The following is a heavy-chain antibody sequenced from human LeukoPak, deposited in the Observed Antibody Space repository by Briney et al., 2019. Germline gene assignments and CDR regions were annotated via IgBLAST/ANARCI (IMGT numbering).Heavy chain of an antibody. CDR3: AKDSLEMATIYYFDY. CDR1: GFTFSSYG. Sequence: GGSLRLSCAASGFTFSSYGMHWVRQAPGKGLEWVAFIRYDGSNKYYADSVKGRFTISRDNAKNSLYLQMNSLRAEDTALYYCAKDSLEMATIYYFDYWGQGTLVTVSS. D-gene: IGHD5-24*01. CDR2: IRYDGSNK. V-gene: IGHV3-30*02. J-gene: IGHJ4*02.